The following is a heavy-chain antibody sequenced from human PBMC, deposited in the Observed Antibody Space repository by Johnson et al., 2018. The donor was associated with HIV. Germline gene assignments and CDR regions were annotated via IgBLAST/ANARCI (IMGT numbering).Heavy chain of an antibody. Sequence: QVQLVESGGGLVQPGGSLRLSCAASGFTFSDYYMSWIRQAPGKGLAWVSYISSSGSTIYYADSVKGRFTISRDNAKNSLYLQMNSLRAEDTAVYYCARDTYYYDSSGYLDAFDIWGQGTMVTVSS. V-gene: IGHV3-11*04. D-gene: IGHD3-22*01. J-gene: IGHJ3*02. CDR2: ISSSGSTI. CDR1: GFTFSDYY. CDR3: ARDTYYYDSSGYLDAFDI.